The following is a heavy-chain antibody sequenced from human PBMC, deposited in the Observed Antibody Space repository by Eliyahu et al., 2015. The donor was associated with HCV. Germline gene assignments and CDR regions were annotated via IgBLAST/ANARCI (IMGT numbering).Heavy chain of an antibody. CDR1: GFTFSSYA. V-gene: IGHV3-64*02. CDR3: ARGRGYSYAYFDY. Sequence: EVQLVESGEGLVQPGGSLRLSCAASGFTFSSYAMHWVRQAPGKGLEYVSGISSNGGSTNYADSVRGRFTISRDNSKNTLYLQMGSLRAEDMAVYYCARGRGYSYAYFDYWGQGTLVTVSS. D-gene: IGHD5-18*01. CDR2: ISSNGGST. J-gene: IGHJ4*02.